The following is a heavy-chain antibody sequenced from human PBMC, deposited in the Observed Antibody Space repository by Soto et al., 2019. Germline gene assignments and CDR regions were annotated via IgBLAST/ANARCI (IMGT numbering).Heavy chain of an antibody. J-gene: IGHJ6*02. D-gene: IGHD2-2*01. CDR2: IIPIFGTA. Sequence: SVKVSCKASGGTFSSYAISWVRQAPGQGLEWMGGIIPIFGTANYAQKFQGRVTITADESTSTAYMELSSLRSEDTAVYYCAGGWPAAIGGYYYGMDVWGQGTTVTVSS. V-gene: IGHV1-69*13. CDR1: GGTFSSYA. CDR3: AGGWPAAIGGYYYGMDV.